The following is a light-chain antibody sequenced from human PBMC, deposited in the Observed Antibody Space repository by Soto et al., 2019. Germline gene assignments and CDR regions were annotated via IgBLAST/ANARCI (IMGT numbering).Light chain of an antibody. Sequence: DIQMTQSPSTLSASVGDRVTITCRASQSISSWLAWYQQKPGTAPKLLIYEASTLESGVPSRFSGSRSGTEFTLTVSSLQPDDFATYYCQQYNIGYTFGQGTRLDIK. V-gene: IGKV1-5*03. J-gene: IGKJ2*01. CDR3: QQYNIGYT. CDR2: EAS. CDR1: QSISSW.